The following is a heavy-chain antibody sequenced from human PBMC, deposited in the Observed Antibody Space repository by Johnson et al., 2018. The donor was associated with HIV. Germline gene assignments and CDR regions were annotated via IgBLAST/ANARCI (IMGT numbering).Heavy chain of an antibody. V-gene: IGHV3-53*01. J-gene: IGHJ3*02. Sequence: VQLVESGGGLIQPGGSLRLSCAVFGFTVSRNYMSWVRQAPGKGMEWVSVIHSGGSTYYADSVKGRFTISRDNAKNSLYLQMNGLRAEDTALYYCARRINYDSSGVYLGDAFDIWGQGTMVTVSS. CDR2: IHSGGST. D-gene: IGHD3-22*01. CDR3: ARRINYDSSGVYLGDAFDI. CDR1: GFTVSRNY.